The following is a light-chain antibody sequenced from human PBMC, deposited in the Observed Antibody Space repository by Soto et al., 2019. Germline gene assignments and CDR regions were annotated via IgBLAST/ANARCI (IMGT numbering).Light chain of an antibody. Sequence: QSALTQPPSASGFPGQSVTISCTGTSSDVGYYDYVSWYQQHPGKAPKPVLYEVTKRPSGVPDRVSASKSGNTASLNVAGLRAEDEADYYCSSYSGSNNFVFGSGTKRTVL. CDR3: SSYSGSNNFV. CDR2: EVT. J-gene: IGLJ1*01. V-gene: IGLV2-8*01. CDR1: SSDVGYYDY.